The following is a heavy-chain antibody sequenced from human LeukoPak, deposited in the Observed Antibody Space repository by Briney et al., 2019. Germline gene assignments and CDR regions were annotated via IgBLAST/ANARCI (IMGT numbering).Heavy chain of an antibody. D-gene: IGHD2-21*01. V-gene: IGHV4-34*01. Sequence: SETLSLTCAVYGGSFSGYYWSWIRQPPGKGLEWIGEINHSGSTNYNPSLKSRVTISVDTSKNQFSLKLSSVTAEDTAVYYCARGTVVVNWGQGTLVTVSS. CDR1: GGSFSGYY. J-gene: IGHJ4*02. CDR2: INHSGST. CDR3: ARGTVVVN.